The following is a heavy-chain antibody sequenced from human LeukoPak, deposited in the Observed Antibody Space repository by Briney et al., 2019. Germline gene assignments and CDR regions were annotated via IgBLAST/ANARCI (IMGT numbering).Heavy chain of an antibody. CDR3: ARDGVATNDY. Sequence: GGSLRLSCAASGFTFSYYAMTWVRQAPGKGLEWVSTISGSGDSTYYADSVKGRFTMSRDNSRDMIYLQMGSLRVEDTAVYYCARDGVATNDYWGQGILVAVSS. CDR2: ISGSGDST. V-gene: IGHV3-23*01. D-gene: IGHD5-12*01. CDR1: GFTFSYYA. J-gene: IGHJ4*02.